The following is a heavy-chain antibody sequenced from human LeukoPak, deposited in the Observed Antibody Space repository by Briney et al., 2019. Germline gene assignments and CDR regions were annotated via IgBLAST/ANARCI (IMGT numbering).Heavy chain of an antibody. J-gene: IGHJ4*02. V-gene: IGHV3-30-3*01. CDR2: ISYDGSNK. Sequence: GGSLRLSCAASGFTFSSYAMHWVRQAPGKGLEWVAVISYDGSNKYYADSVKGRFTISRDNSKNTLYLQMSSLRAEDTAVYYCARDKAPRYSSGWYYFDYWGQGTLVAVSS. CDR3: ARDKAPRYSSGWYYFDY. CDR1: GFTFSSYA. D-gene: IGHD6-19*01.